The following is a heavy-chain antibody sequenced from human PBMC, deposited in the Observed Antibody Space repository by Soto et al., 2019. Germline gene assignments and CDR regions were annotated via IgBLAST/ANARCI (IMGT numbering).Heavy chain of an antibody. Sequence: GESLKISCKGSGYIFPNYWISWVRQMPGKGLEWMGRIDPSDSYTNYSPSFQGPVTISADKSISTAYLQWSSLKASDTAIYYCVRHVYYYECDGQWYVWGPGTSVPVSS. J-gene: IGHJ6*02. V-gene: IGHV5-10-1*01. D-gene: IGHD3-22*01. CDR1: GYIFPNYW. CDR2: IDPSDSYT. CDR3: VRHVYYYECDGQWYV.